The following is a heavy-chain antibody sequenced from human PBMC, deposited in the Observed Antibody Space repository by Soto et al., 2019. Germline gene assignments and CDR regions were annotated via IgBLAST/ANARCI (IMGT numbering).Heavy chain of an antibody. V-gene: IGHV1-69*12. Sequence: QVQLVQSGAEVKKPGSSVKVSCKASGGTFSSYAITWVRQAPGQGLEWMGGIIPMFGTGNHAQKFQGRVTITAGXSXIXPYMELSSLRSEDTAVYYCARDRGPSSGYYPYWFDPWGQGTLVTVSS. J-gene: IGHJ5*02. CDR3: ARDRGPSSGYYPYWFDP. CDR1: GGTFSSYA. D-gene: IGHD3-22*01. CDR2: IIPMFGTG.